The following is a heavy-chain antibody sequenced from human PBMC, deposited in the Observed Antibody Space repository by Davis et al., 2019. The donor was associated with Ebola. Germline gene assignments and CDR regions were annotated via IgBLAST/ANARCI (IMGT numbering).Heavy chain of an antibody. V-gene: IGHV1-58*01. CDR3: AAGEGYCSSTSCYLGMDV. CDR1: GFTFTSSA. J-gene: IGHJ6*02. CDR2: IVVGSGNT. Sequence: AASVKVSCKASGFTFTSSAVQWVRQARGQRLEWIGWIVVGSGNTNYAQKFQERVTITRDMSTSTAYMELSSLRSEDTAVYYCAAGEGYCSSTSCYLGMDVWGQGTTVTVSS. D-gene: IGHD2-2*01.